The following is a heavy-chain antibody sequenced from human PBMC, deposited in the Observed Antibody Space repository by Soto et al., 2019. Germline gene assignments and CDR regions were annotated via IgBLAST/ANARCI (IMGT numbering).Heavy chain of an antibody. CDR3: ARYAIGEAARPFDY. J-gene: IGHJ4*02. V-gene: IGHV1-69*01. CDR2: IIPIFGTA. Sequence: QVQLVQSGAEVKKPGSSVKVSCKASGGTFSSYAISWVRQAPGQGLEWMGGIIPIFGTANYEQKLQGRVTITADESTSTAYMELSSPRSEDTAVYYCARYAIGEAARPFDYWGQGTLVTVSS. D-gene: IGHD6-6*01. CDR1: GGTFSSYA.